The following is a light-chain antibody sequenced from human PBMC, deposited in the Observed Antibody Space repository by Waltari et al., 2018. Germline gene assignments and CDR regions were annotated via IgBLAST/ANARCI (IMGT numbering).Light chain of an antibody. CDR2: ASS. Sequence: EIVMTQSPAALSVSPGERVTLSRRASQSVDSKLAWYQQKPGQAPRLLIYASSTRATGIPARVSGGGSGTEFTLTISSLQSEDFAVYYCQQYNNWPLTFGGGTKVEIK. CDR3: QQYNNWPLT. V-gene: IGKV3-15*01. CDR1: QSVDSK. J-gene: IGKJ4*01.